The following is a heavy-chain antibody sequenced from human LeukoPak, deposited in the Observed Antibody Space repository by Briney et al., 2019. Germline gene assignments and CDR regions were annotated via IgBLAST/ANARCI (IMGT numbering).Heavy chain of an antibody. J-gene: IGHJ5*02. D-gene: IGHD6-19*01. CDR1: GYSISSGNY. CDR3: ARARYSSGGSSGGGFDP. V-gene: IGHV4-38-2*02. CDR2: IYHSGST. Sequence: PSETLSLTCSVSGYSISSGNYWGWIRLPPGKGLQWIGSIYHSGSTYYNPSLKSRVTISVDTSKNQFSLKMNSLTAADTAVYYCARARYSSGGSSGGGFDPWGQGTLVTVSS.